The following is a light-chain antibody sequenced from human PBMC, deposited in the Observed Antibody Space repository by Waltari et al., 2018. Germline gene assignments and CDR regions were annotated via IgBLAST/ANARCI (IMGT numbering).Light chain of an antibody. CDR2: TND. J-gene: IGLJ3*02. V-gene: IGLV1-44*01. Sequence: QSVLTQPPSASGTPGQRGTISCSGSSSNSGSKNANWYQQVPGPAPKLLIYTNDQRPSGVPDRFSGSKSGTSASLAISGLQSDDEADYYCAVWDVSLSAPVFGGGTKVTVL. CDR3: AVWDVSLSAPV. CDR1: SSNSGSKN.